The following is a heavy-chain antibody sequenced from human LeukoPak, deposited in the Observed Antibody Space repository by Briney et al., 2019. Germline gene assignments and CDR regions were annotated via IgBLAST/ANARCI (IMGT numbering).Heavy chain of an antibody. CDR1: GGSMSSYY. CDR3: ARDFADGDGFDI. CDR2: IYYSGST. J-gene: IGHJ3*02. Sequence: PSETLSLTCTVSGGSMSSYYWSWIRQPPGKGLEWIGYIYYSGSTKYNPSLKSRVTISVDTSKNQFSLKLSSVTAADTAVYYCARDFADGDGFDIWGQGTLVTVSS. V-gene: IGHV4-59*12.